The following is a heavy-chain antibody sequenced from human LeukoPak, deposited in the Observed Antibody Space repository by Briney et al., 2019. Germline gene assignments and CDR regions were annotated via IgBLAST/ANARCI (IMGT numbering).Heavy chain of an antibody. D-gene: IGHD3-10*01. V-gene: IGHV3-30*02. J-gene: IGHJ4*02. CDR3: ARDYYGSGSYYTRFGY. CDR1: GFTFSSYG. Sequence: GGSLRLSCAASGFTFSSYGMHWVRQAPGKGLEWVAFIRYDGSEKHYADSVKGRFTISRDNAKNSLYLQMNSLRAEDTAVYYCARDYYGSGSYYTRFGYWGQGTLVTVSS. CDR2: IRYDGSEK.